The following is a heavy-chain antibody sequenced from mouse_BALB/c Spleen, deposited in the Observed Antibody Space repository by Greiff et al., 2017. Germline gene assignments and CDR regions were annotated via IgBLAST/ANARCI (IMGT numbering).Heavy chain of an antibody. J-gene: IGHJ4*01. Sequence: EVHLVESGGGLVKPGGSLKLSCAASGFTFSSYAMSWVRQTPEKRLEWVASISSGGSTYYPDSVKGRFTISRDNARNIPYLQMSSLRSEDTAMYYCARGDYYGSSLYAMDYWGQGTSVTVSS. CDR1: GFTFSSYA. CDR3: ARGDYYGSSLYAMDY. CDR2: ISSGGST. D-gene: IGHD1-1*01. V-gene: IGHV5-6-5*01.